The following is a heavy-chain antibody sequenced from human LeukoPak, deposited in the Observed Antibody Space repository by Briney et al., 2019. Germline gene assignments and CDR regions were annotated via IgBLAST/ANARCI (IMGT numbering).Heavy chain of an antibody. CDR3: ARQRGYSYGRFDY. J-gene: IGHJ4*02. CDR1: GFTFSSYW. D-gene: IGHD5-18*01. Sequence: GGSLRLSCAASGFTFSSYWMSWVRQAPGKGLEWVANINLDGSEKYYVDSVKGRFTFSRDNAKNSLFLQMNSLRAEDTAVYYCARQRGYSYGRFDYWGQGTPVTVSS. V-gene: IGHV3-7*01. CDR2: INLDGSEK.